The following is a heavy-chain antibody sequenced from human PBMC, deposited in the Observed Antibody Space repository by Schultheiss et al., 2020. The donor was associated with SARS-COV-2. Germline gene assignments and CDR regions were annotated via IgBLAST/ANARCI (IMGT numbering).Heavy chain of an antibody. CDR3: ARAMIHYYDSSGYNWNY. CDR1: GGTFSSYA. D-gene: IGHD3-22*01. V-gene: IGHV1-18*01. J-gene: IGHJ4*02. Sequence: ASVKVSCKASGGTFSSYAISWVRQAPGQGLEWMGWISAYNGNTNYAQKLQGRVTMTRNTSISTAYMELSSLRSEDTAVYYCARAMIHYYDSSGYNWNYWGQGTLVTVSS. CDR2: ISAYNGNT.